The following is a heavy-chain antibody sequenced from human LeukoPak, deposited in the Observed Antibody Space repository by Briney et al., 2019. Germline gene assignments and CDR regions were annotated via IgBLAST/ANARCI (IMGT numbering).Heavy chain of an antibody. J-gene: IGHJ4*02. CDR1: GFTFNTYA. D-gene: IGHD6-13*01. CDR2: ISYNGGST. Sequence: PGGSLRLSCAASGFTFNTYAMAWVRPAPEKGLEYVGAISYNGGSTYYADSVKGRFTISRDNSKNTLYLQMGSLRAEDMAVYYCTRRAAADTFYSDYWGQGILVTVSS. CDR3: TRRAAADTFYSDY. V-gene: IGHV3-64*02.